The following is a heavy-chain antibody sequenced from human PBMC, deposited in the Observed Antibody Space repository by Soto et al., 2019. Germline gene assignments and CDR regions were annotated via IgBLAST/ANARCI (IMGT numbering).Heavy chain of an antibody. V-gene: IGHV3-23*01. Sequence: GGSLRLSCAASGFTFSSYAMSWVRQAPGKGLEWVSAISGSGGSTYYADSVKGRSTISRDNSKNTLYLQMNSLRAEDTAVYYCAKDGGGGLLWFGELTYYYGMDVWGQGTTVTVSS. CDR2: ISGSGGST. J-gene: IGHJ6*02. CDR1: GFTFSSYA. CDR3: AKDGGGGLLWFGELTYYYGMDV. D-gene: IGHD3-10*01.